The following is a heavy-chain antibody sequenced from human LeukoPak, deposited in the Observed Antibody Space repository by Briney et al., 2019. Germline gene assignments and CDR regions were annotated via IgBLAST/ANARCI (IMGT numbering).Heavy chain of an antibody. Sequence: PSQTLSLTCAVSGGSISSGGYSWSWIRQPPGKGLEWIGYIYHSGSTYYNPSLKSRVTISVDTSKNQFSLKLSSVTAADTAVYYCAREPGYNWFDPWGQGTLVTAS. CDR2: IYHSGST. J-gene: IGHJ5*02. CDR3: AREPGYNWFDP. V-gene: IGHV4-30-2*01. CDR1: GGSISSGGYS.